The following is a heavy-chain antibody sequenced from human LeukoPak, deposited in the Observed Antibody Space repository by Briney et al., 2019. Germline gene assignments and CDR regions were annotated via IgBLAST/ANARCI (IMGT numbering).Heavy chain of an antibody. D-gene: IGHD2-8*02. Sequence: SETLSRTCTVSGCSISTYYLSWIRQPPGKGLEWIGYMYYSGSTNYNPSLKSRVTISIDTSKNQFSLKLTSVTAADTAVYYCAGYREYWDWHFDLWGRGAPVTVSP. V-gene: IGHV4-59*13. CDR3: AGYREYWDWHFDL. J-gene: IGHJ2*01. CDR2: MYYSGST. CDR1: GCSISTYY.